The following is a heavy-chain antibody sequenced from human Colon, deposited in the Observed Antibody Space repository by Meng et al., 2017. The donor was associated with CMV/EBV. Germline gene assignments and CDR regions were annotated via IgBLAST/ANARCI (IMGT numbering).Heavy chain of an antibody. CDR1: GFTFSSYA. D-gene: IGHD6-13*01. J-gene: IGHJ6*02. Sequence: GESLKISCAASGFTFSSYAMHWVRQAPGKGLEYVSAISSNGGSTYYADPVKGRFTISRDNSKNTLYLQMGSLRAEDMAVYYCAREAAAGTYFIRFGMDVWGQGTTVTVSS. CDR3: AREAAAGTYFIRFGMDV. CDR2: ISSNGGST. V-gene: IGHV3-64*02.